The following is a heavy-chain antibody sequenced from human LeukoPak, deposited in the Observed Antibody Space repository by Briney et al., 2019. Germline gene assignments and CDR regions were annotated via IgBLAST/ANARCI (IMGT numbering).Heavy chain of an antibody. D-gene: IGHD3-10*01. CDR2: FDPEDGET. Sequence: WASVKVSCKVSGYTLTELSMHWVRQAPGKGLEWMGGFDPEDGETTYAQKFQGRVTMTEDTSTDTAYMELSSLRSEDTAVYYCATAMAYDAFDIWGQGTMVTVSS. V-gene: IGHV1-24*01. J-gene: IGHJ3*02. CDR1: GYTLTELS. CDR3: ATAMAYDAFDI.